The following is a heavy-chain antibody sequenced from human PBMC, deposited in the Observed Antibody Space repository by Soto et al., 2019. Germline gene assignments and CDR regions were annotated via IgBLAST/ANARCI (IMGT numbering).Heavy chain of an antibody. V-gene: IGHV3-23*01. D-gene: IGHD3-22*01. J-gene: IGHJ4*02. CDR1: VFTCYTYA. Sequence: PGGSLRLSCAASVFTCYTYAMSWVRQAPGMGLEWVSVFSGIGFTSYYAVSAKGRFTFYRNNSKNTLYLQMNSLRAEDTAVYYWAKGAFPNGYYDDYRGQGTLVTVSS. CDR3: AKGAFPNGYYDDY. CDR2: FSGIGFTS.